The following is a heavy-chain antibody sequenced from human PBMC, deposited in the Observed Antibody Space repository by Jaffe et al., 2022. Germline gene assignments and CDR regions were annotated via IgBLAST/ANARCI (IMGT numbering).Heavy chain of an antibody. CDR2: ISGSGGST. V-gene: IGHV3-23*01. CDR3: AKVSLDVIQGVMYAFDI. CDR1: GFTFSSYA. J-gene: IGHJ3*02. Sequence: EVQLLESGGGLVQPGGSLRLSCAASGFTFSSYAMSWVRQAPGKGLEWVSAISGSGGSTYYADSVKGRFTISRDNSKNTLYLQMNSLRAEDTAVYYCAKVSLDVIQGVMYAFDIWGQGTMVTVSS. D-gene: IGHD3-10*01.